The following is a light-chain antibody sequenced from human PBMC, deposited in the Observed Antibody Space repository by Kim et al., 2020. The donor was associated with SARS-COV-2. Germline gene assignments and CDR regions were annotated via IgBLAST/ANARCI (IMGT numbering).Light chain of an antibody. J-gene: IGKJ1*01. V-gene: IGKV1-5*03. CDR1: QSIGTW. CDR3: QQYYALWT. Sequence: DIQMTQSPSTLSASVGDTVTITCRASQSIGTWLAWYKQKPGKAPEVLIYTASTLETGVPSRFSGSGSGTEFTLTISSLQPEDSASYHCQQYYALWTFGQATQVELQ. CDR2: TAS.